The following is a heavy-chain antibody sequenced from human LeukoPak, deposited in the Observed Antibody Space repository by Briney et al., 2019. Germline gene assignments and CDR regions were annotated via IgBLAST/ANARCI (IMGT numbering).Heavy chain of an antibody. CDR2: IWYDGINK. CDR1: GFTFSSYG. Sequence: GGSLRLSCAASGFTFSSYGMHWVRQAPGKGLEWVAVIWYDGINKYYADSVKGRFTISRDNSKNTLYLQMNSLRAEDTAVYYCASTSGWYEPIDYWGQGTLVTVSS. V-gene: IGHV3-33*01. D-gene: IGHD6-19*01. CDR3: ASTSGWYEPIDY. J-gene: IGHJ4*02.